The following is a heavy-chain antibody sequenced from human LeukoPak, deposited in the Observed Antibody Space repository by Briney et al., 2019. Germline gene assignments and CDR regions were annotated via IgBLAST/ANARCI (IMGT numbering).Heavy chain of an antibody. CDR1: GGSISSSSYY. V-gene: IGHV4-39*07. D-gene: IGHD1-26*01. CDR3: ARVGATVKTLIDY. CDR2: IYHSGST. J-gene: IGHJ4*02. Sequence: SETLSLTCTVSGGSISSSSYYWGWIRQPPGKGLEWIGEIYHSGSTNYNPSLKSRVTISVDKSKNQFSLKLSSVTAAGTAVYYCARVGATVKTLIDYWGQGTLVTVSS.